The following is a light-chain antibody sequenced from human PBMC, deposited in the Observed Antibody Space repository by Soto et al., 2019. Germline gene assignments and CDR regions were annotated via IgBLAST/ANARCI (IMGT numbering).Light chain of an antibody. V-gene: IGLV1-44*01. CDR2: SNN. Sequence: VLTQPPSASGTPGQRVTISCSGSSSNIGSNTVNWYKQLPGTAPKLLIYSNNQRPSGVPDRFSGSKSGTSASLAISGLQSEDEADYYCAAWDDSLNAHYVFGTGTKVTVL. CDR3: AAWDDSLNAHYV. J-gene: IGLJ1*01. CDR1: SSNIGSNT.